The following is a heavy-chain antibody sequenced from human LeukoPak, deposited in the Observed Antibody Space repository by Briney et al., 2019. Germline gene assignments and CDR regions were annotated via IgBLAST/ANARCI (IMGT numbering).Heavy chain of an antibody. CDR1: GFTFSSYG. D-gene: IGHD3-3*01. CDR2: ISYDGSNK. V-gene: IGHV3-30*18. Sequence: GGSLRLSCAASGFTFSSYGTHWVRQAPGKGLEWVAVISYDGSNKYYADSVKGRFTISRDNSKNTLYLQMNSLRAEDTAVYYCAKDRHRRLRFLEWLPHNYPDYWGQGTLVTVSS. CDR3: AKDRHRRLRFLEWLPHNYPDY. J-gene: IGHJ4*02.